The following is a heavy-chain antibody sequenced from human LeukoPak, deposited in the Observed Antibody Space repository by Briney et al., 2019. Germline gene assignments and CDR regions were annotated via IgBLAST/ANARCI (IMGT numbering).Heavy chain of an antibody. D-gene: IGHD4-17*01. V-gene: IGHV4-34*01. J-gene: IGHJ4*02. Sequence: PSETLSLTCAVYGGSFSGYYWNWIRQPPGKGLEWIGEINHSGSTHYNPSLKSRVTMSVDTSKNQFSMKLSSVTAADTAVYYCVRDETTPLPGAYWGQGTLVTVSS. CDR3: VRDETTPLPGAY. CDR1: GGSFSGYY. CDR2: INHSGST.